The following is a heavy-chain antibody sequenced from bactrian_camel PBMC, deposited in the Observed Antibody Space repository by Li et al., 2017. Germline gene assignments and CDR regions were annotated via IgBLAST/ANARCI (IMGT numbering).Heavy chain of an antibody. Sequence: VQLVESGGGSVQAGGSLRLSCAASGYTYNRNCMAWFRQAPGKEREGVARIYTGSGNTYYADSVKGRFTISQDNAKNTVYLQKNSLESEDTAVYYCGRTSMGWTYDYWGQGTQVTVS. J-gene: IGHJ4*01. CDR1: GYTYNRNC. CDR2: IYTGSGNT. V-gene: IGHV3S1*01. D-gene: IGHD5*01. CDR3: GRTSMGWTYDY.